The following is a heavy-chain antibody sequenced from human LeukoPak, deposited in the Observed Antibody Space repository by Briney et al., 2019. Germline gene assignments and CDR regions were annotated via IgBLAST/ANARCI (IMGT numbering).Heavy chain of an antibody. CDR1: GFIFSDHW. CDR2: ITTDGRST. Sequence: GGSLRLSCAASGFIFSDHWMHWVRQAPGKGLVWVSYITTDGRSTTYADSVKGRFTISRDNAKNTLYLQMNSLRVEDTAVYYCTSGSKVDPDQDYWGQGTLVTVSS. J-gene: IGHJ4*02. CDR3: TSGSKVDPDQDY. D-gene: IGHD3-10*01. V-gene: IGHV3-74*01.